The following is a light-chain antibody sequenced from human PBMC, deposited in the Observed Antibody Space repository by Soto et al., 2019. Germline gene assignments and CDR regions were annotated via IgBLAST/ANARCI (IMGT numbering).Light chain of an antibody. Sequence: QSVLTQPASVPGSPGQPITISCSGSTSDIGAYNYVSWYQQHPGKAPKLLIYDVSYRPSGISDRFSGSKSGNTASLTLSGFQPEDEADYYCSSYGASRILFGGGTKVTVL. J-gene: IGLJ2*01. CDR2: DVS. V-gene: IGLV2-14*03. CDR1: TSDIGAYNY. CDR3: SSYGASRIL.